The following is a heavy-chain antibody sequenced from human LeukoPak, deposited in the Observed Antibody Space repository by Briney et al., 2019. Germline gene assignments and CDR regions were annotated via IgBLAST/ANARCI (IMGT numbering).Heavy chain of an antibody. Sequence: SQTLSLTCTVSGGSISSGSYYWSWIRQPAGKGLEWIGYISYSGSTNHNPSLKSRVTISVDTSKNQFSLRLTSVTAADTAVYYCVREREGPYGYLDYWGQGTLVTVSS. D-gene: IGHD4-17*01. J-gene: IGHJ4*02. V-gene: IGHV4-61*09. CDR3: VREREGPYGYLDY. CDR1: GGSISSGSYY. CDR2: ISYSGST.